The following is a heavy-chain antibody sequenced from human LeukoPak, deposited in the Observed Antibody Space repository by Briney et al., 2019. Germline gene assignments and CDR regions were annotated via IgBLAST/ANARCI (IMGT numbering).Heavy chain of an antibody. Sequence: PSETLSLTCTVSGGSISSYYWSWIRQPAGKGLEWIGRIYTSGSTNYNPSLKSRVTISVDKSKNQFSLKLSSVTAADTAVYYCAREQFGGGRDYYYYMDVWGKGTTVTVSS. D-gene: IGHD3-16*01. CDR2: IYTSGST. CDR1: GGSISSYY. J-gene: IGHJ6*03. CDR3: AREQFGGGRDYYYYMDV. V-gene: IGHV4-4*07.